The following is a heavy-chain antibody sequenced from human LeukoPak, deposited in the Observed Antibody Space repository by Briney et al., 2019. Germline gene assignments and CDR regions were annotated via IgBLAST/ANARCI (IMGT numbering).Heavy chain of an antibody. Sequence: GGSLRLSCAVSGFTFSSAWMSWVRQAPGKGLEWVAHIRQDGSEKYYVDSVKGRVTISRDNAKNALYLQMNSLRAEDTAVYYCARDGRTYYGLLYWGQGTLVTVSS. J-gene: IGHJ4*02. CDR2: IRQDGSEK. D-gene: IGHD3-10*01. V-gene: IGHV3-7*01. CDR1: GFTFSSAW. CDR3: ARDGRTYYGLLY.